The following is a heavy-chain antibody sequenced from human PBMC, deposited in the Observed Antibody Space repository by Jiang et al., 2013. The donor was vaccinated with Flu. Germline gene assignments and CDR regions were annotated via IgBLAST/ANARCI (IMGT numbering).Heavy chain of an antibody. CDR3: ARTRGYITSWFDS. Sequence: GLVKPSETLSLICTVSGGSIRSYYWSWIRQPPGKGLEWIADIYYSGSTKYNPSLGSRVTTSVDTSKNQFSLDLTSVTAADTAMYFCARTRGYITSWFDSWGQGILVTVSS. CDR2: IYYSGST. J-gene: IGHJ5*01. CDR1: GGSIRSYY. V-gene: IGHV4-59*13. D-gene: IGHD6-13*01.